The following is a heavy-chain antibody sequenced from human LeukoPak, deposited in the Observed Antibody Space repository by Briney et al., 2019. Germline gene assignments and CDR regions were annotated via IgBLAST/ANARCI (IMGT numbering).Heavy chain of an antibody. V-gene: IGHV3-21*01. CDR3: ARRWGYY. J-gene: IGHJ4*02. CDR1: GFTFSSYS. D-gene: IGHD3-16*01. Sequence: GGSLRLSCAASGFTFSSYSMNWVRQAPGKGLEWVSSISSSSSYIYYGDSVKGRFNISRDNAKNSLYLQMNSLGAEDTAVYYCARRWGYYWGQGTLVTVSS. CDR2: ISSSSSYI.